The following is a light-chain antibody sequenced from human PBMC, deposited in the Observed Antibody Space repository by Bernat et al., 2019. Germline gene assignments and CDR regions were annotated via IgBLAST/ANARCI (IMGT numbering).Light chain of an antibody. CDR2: KAS. V-gene: IGKV1-5*03. CDR1: QSISSL. CDR3: QHYKSHPTWT. J-gene: IGKJ1*01. Sequence: DIQMTQSPSTLSASVGDRVTITCRASQSISSLLAWYQQKPGKAPKLLIYKASSLESGVPSRFSGSGSGTEFTLTINSLQPDDFATYYCQHYKSHPTWTFGQGTKVEIK.